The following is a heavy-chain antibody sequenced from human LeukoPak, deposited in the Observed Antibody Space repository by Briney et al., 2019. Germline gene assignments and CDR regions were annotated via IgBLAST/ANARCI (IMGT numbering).Heavy chain of an antibody. Sequence: SETLSLTCAVYGGSFSGYHWSWIRQPPGKGLEWIGDIYDSGDTNYNPSLKSRVTNSIDTSKKQFFLSLTSVTAADTAMYYCARRRLFDTWGQGTLVTVSS. J-gene: IGHJ5*02. V-gene: IGHV4-34*01. CDR2: IYDSGDT. CDR1: GGSFSGYH. CDR3: ARRRLFDT.